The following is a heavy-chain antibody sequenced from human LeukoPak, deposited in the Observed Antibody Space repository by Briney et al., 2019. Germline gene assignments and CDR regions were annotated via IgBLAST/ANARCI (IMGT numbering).Heavy chain of an antibody. CDR3: ASIAAAGYYFDY. Sequence: ASVKVSCKASGYTFTSYDINWVRQATGQGLEWMGWMNPNSGNTGYAQKFQGRVTITTDESTSTAYMELSSLRSEDTAVYYCASIAAAGYYFDYWGQGTLVTVSS. D-gene: IGHD6-13*01. CDR1: GYTFTSYD. V-gene: IGHV1-8*01. J-gene: IGHJ4*02. CDR2: MNPNSGNT.